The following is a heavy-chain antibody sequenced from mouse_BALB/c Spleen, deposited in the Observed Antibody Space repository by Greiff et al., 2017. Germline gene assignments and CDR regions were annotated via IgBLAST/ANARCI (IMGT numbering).Heavy chain of an antibody. V-gene: IGHV5-17*02. CDR3: AREGLYGYDWFAY. CDR2: ISSGSSTI. J-gene: IGHJ3*01. CDR1: GFTFSSFG. Sequence: EVHLVESGGGLVQPGGSRKLSCAASGFTFSSFGMHWVRQAPEKGLEWVAYISSGSSTIYYADTVKGRFTISRDNPKNTLFLQMTSLRSEDTAMYYCAREGLYGYDWFAYWGQGTLVTVSA. D-gene: IGHD1-2*01.